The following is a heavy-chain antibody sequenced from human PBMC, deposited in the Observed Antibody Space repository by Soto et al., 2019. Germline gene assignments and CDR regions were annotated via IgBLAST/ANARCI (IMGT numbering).Heavy chain of an antibody. D-gene: IGHD3-10*01. CDR1: GFTFSSHG. CDR2: IWNDGSNK. V-gene: IGHV3-33*01. J-gene: IGHJ2*01. CDR3: ARDAGSGIWYFDL. Sequence: QVQLVESGGGVVQPGRSLRLSCAASGFTFSSHGIHWVRQAPGKGLEWVAVIWNDGSNKYYVDSVKGRFTISRDNSKNTLYLQMSSLRVEDTAVYYCARDAGSGIWYFDLWGRGTLVTVSS.